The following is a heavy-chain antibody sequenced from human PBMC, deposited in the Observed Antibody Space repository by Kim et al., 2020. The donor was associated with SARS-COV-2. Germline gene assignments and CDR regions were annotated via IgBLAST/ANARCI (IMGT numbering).Heavy chain of an antibody. V-gene: IGHV1-24*01. CDR3: ATDLPRWELPQYYFDY. D-gene: IGHD1-26*01. Sequence: ASVKVSCKVSGYTLTELSMHWVRQAPGKGLEWMGGFDPEDGETIYAQKFQGRVTMTEDTSTDTAYMELSSLRSEDTAVYYCATDLPRWELPQYYFDYWGQGTLVTVSS. CDR1: GYTLTELS. J-gene: IGHJ4*02. CDR2: FDPEDGET.